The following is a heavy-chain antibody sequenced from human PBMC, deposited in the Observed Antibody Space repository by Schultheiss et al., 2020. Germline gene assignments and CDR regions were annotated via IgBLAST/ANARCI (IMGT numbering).Heavy chain of an antibody. CDR2: IWYDGSNK. CDR3: ARVLESGSYYHYYYGMDV. D-gene: IGHD1-26*01. V-gene: IGHV3-33*01. Sequence: GGSLRLSCAASGFTFSSYGMHWVRQAPGKGLEWVAVIWYDGSNKYYADSVKGRFTISRDNSKNTLYLQMNSLRAEDTAVYYCARVLESGSYYHYYYGMDVWGQGTTVSGSS. CDR1: GFTFSSYG. J-gene: IGHJ6*02.